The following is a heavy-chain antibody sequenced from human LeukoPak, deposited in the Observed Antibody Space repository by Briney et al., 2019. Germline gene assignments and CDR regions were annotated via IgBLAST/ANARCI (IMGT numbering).Heavy chain of an antibody. Sequence: GGSLRLSCAASGFIFSNAWMSWVRQAPGKGLEWVGRIKSKSDGGTADYVAPVKGRFTILRDDSKNALFLQMNSLKTEDTAVYYCATGWSYFKDWGQGTLVTVSS. CDR1: GFIFSNAW. D-gene: IGHD2-15*01. CDR3: ATGWSYFKD. V-gene: IGHV3-15*01. J-gene: IGHJ4*02. CDR2: IKSKSDGGTA.